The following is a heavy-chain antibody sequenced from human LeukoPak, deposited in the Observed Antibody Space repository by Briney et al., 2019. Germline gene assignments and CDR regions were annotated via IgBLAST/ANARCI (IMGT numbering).Heavy chain of an antibody. CDR2: IIPIFGTA. J-gene: IGHJ6*03. V-gene: IGHV1-69*01. CDR1: GGTFSSYA. D-gene: IGHD2/OR15-2a*01. Sequence: GSSVKVSCKASGGTFSSYAISWVRQAPGQGLEWMGGIIPIFGTANYAQKFQGRVTITADESTSTAYMELSSLRSEDTAVYYCARGNRGGGVSAPDYYYYMDVWGKGTTVTVSS. CDR3: ARGNRGGGVSAPDYYYYMDV.